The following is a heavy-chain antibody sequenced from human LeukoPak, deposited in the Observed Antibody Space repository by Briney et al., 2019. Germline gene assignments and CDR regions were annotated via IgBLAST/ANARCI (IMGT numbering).Heavy chain of an antibody. CDR3: ASSYSSGWSSGDY. D-gene: IGHD6-19*01. CDR2: ISSSSSYI. Sequence: PGGSLRLSCAASGFTFSSYSMNWVRQAPGKGLEWVSSISSSSSYIYYADSVKGRFTISRDNAKNSLYLQMNSLRAEDTAVYYCASSYSSGWSSGDYWGQGTLVTVSS. J-gene: IGHJ4*02. V-gene: IGHV3-21*01. CDR1: GFTFSSYS.